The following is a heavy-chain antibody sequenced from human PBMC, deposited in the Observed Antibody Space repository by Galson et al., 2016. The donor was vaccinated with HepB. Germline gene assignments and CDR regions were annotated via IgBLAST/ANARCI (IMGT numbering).Heavy chain of an antibody. CDR1: GFSLSTSGMC. J-gene: IGHJ4*02. V-gene: IGHV2-70*13. D-gene: IGHD2-2*01. Sequence: PALVKPTPTLTLTCTFSGFSLSTSGMCVSWIRQSPGKALEWLALIDWDDDKYNSTSLKTRLTISKDTSKNQVGLALTNMDPVDTATYYCARIVVGPAPWGCFDFRGQGALVTVSS. CDR3: ARIVVGPAPWGCFDF. CDR2: IDWDDDK.